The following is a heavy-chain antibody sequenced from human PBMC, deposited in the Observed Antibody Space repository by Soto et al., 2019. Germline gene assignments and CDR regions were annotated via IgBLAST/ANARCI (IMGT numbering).Heavy chain of an antibody. CDR2: INPNSGGT. V-gene: IGHV1-2*02. Sequence: ASVKVSCKASGYTFTGYYMHWVRQAPGQGLEWMGWINPNSGGTNYAQKFQGRVTMTRDTSISTAYMELSRLRSADTAVYYCAREVVVPAAIYDYWGQGTLVTVSS. CDR3: AREVVVPAAIYDY. D-gene: IGHD2-2*01. J-gene: IGHJ4*02. CDR1: GYTFTGYY.